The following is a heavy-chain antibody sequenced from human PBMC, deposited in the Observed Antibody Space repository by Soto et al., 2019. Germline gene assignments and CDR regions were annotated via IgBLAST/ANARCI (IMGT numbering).Heavy chain of an antibody. J-gene: IGHJ4*02. CDR2: ITPLCETT. D-gene: IGHD4-17*01. Sequence: QVQLVQSGPEVKKPGTSVKVSCKASGVTVNRFAVTWVRQAPGQGFQWLGGITPLCETTNHAQNFQGRATITADESTPPSYLERRGLASEDTAVYYCARGYGGYFDDWGQGTLVNVSS. CDR1: GVTVNRFA. V-gene: IGHV1-69*01. CDR3: ARGYGGYFDD.